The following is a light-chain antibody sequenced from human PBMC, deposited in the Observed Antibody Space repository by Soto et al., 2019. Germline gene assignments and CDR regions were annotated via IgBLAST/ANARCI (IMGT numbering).Light chain of an antibody. CDR3: QQSYSTPRP. V-gene: IGKV1-39*01. CDR1: QSISSY. J-gene: IGKJ1*01. CDR2: AAS. Sequence: DIQMTQSPSSLSASVGDRVTITCRASQSISSYLNWYQQKPGKAPKLLIYAASSLQSGVPSRFSGSGSGTDFTLTISSLQPEDFATYYCQQSYSTPRPFCQGTKSDIK.